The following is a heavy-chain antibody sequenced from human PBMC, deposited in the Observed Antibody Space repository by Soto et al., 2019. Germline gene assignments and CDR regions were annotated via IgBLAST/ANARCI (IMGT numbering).Heavy chain of an antibody. CDR3: ARLTGSGSYRGAFDI. CDR1: GYNFTTYW. CDR2: IYPGDSDS. D-gene: IGHD3-10*01. J-gene: IGHJ3*02. Sequence: PGESLKISCKGSGYNFTTYWIGWVRQMPGKGLEWMGIIYPGDSDSRYSPSFQGQVTISADKSISTAYLQWSSLKASDTAMFYCARLTGSGSYRGAFDIWGQGTTVTVSS. V-gene: IGHV5-51*01.